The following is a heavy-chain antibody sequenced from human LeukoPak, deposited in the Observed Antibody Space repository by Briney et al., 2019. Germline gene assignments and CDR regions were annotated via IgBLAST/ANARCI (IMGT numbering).Heavy chain of an antibody. J-gene: IGHJ5*02. D-gene: IGHD2-2*01. V-gene: IGHV4-34*01. CDR1: GGSFSGYY. Sequence: SSETLSLTCAVYGGSFSGYYWSWFRQPPGKGLEYIGEIDHSGSTNYNPSLKGRVTISVDTSKNQFSLKLSSVTAADTAVYYCARGNRNIVVVPAADNWFDPWGQGTLVTVSS. CDR3: ARGNRNIVVVPAADNWFDP. CDR2: IDHSGST.